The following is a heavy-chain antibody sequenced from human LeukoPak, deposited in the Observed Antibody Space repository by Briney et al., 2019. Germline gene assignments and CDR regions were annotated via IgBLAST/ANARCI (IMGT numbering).Heavy chain of an antibody. CDR1: GFTFSSYS. CDR3: ARQDPYTSGWYTTDY. V-gene: IGHV3-21*01. CDR2: ISGSSSYI. D-gene: IGHD6-19*01. J-gene: IGHJ4*02. Sequence: GGSLRLSCAASGFTFSSYSMNWVRQAPGKGLEWGSSISGSSSYIYYADSVRGRFTISRDNAKNSLYLQMNSLRAEDTAVYYCARQDPYTSGWYTTDYWGQGTLVTVSS.